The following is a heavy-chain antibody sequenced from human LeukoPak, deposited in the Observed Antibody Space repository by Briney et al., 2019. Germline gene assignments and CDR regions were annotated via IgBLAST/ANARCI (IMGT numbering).Heavy chain of an antibody. V-gene: IGHV3-23*01. D-gene: IGHD1-26*01. Sequence: GGSLRLSCAASGFTFSSYAMSWVRQAPGKGLEWVSAISGSGGSTYYADSVKGRFTISRDNSKNTLYLQMNSLRAEDTAVYYCAKDRKSATTLFWFDPWGRGTLVTVSS. CDR2: ISGSGGST. CDR1: GFTFSSYA. CDR3: AKDRKSATTLFWFDP. J-gene: IGHJ5*02.